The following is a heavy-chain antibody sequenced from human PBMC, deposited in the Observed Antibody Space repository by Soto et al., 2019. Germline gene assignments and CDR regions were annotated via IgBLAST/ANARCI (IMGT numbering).Heavy chain of an antibody. CDR2: IYPGDSDT. CDR3: ARQIFGVGKNGMDV. CDR1: RYR. D-gene: IGHD3-3*01. J-gene: IGHJ6*01. V-gene: IGHV5-51*01. Sequence: RYRWAWERQIPGKGLEWMGIIYPGDSDTRYSPSFQGQVTISADKSISTAYLQWSSLKASNTAMYYCARQIFGVGKNGMDVWVQGITVIVFS.